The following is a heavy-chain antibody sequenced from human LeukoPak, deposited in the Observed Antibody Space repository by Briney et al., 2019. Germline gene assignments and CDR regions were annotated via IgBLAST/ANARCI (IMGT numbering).Heavy chain of an antibody. Sequence: GGSLRLSCAASGFTFSTFAMIWVRQAPGKGLEWVSYISSSGSTIYYADSVKGRFTISGDNAKDSLYLQMNSLRAEDTAVYYCAELGITMIGGVWGKGTTVTISS. CDR2: ISSSGSTI. D-gene: IGHD3-10*02. CDR3: AELGITMIGGV. CDR1: GFTFSTFA. J-gene: IGHJ6*04. V-gene: IGHV3-48*03.